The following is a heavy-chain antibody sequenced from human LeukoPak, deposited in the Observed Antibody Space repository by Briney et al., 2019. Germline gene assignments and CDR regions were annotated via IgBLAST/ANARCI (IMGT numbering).Heavy chain of an antibody. CDR1: GFTVSGSW. Sequence: GGSLRLSCAASGFTVSGSWIHWVRQAPGKGLLWVSLINNDGSRTTYADSVKGRFTISRDNAKKTLYLQMNSLRVDDTAMYYCARAGPNWRIDYWGQGTLVTVSS. V-gene: IGHV3-74*01. CDR3: ARAGPNWRIDY. D-gene: IGHD2-8*01. J-gene: IGHJ4*02. CDR2: INNDGSRT.